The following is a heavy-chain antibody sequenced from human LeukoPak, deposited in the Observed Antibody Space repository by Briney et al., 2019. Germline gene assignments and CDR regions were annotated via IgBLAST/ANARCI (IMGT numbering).Heavy chain of an antibody. D-gene: IGHD2-2*01. V-gene: IGHV1-2*02. CDR2: INPNSGGT. Sequence: GASVKVSCKASGYTFTDYYIHWVRQAPGQGLEWMTWINPNSGGTYYAQNFHDRITLTRDTSISTAYMELSRLRSDDTAIYYCARANALYCSSTSCLIDYWGQGTLVTVSS. CDR1: GYTFTDYY. CDR3: ARANALYCSSTSCLIDY. J-gene: IGHJ4*02.